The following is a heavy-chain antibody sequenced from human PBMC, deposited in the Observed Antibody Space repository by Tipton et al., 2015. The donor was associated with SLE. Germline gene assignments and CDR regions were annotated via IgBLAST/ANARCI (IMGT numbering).Heavy chain of an antibody. D-gene: IGHD2-15*01. CDR3: ARGPWVERKLPQAPVGDGMDG. J-gene: IGHJ6*02. CDR2: INHSGST. CDR1: GGSFSTYY. V-gene: IGHV4-34*01. Sequence: LRLSCAVYGGSFSTYYWSWIRQPPGKGLEWIGEINHSGSTNYNPSHKSRVTISVDTSKTQFSLKLSSVTAADTAVYYCARGPWVERKLPQAPVGDGMDGWGQGTTVTVSS.